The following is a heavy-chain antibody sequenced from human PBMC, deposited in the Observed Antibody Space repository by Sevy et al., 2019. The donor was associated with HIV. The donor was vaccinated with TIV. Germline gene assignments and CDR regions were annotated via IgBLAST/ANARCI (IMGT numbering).Heavy chain of an antibody. CDR1: GFIFSNYP. CDR2: ISYAATYK. Sequence: GGSLRLSCAASGFIFSNYPIHWVRQAPGKGLEWVAVISYAATYKYYADSVKGRFTISRDNSKNTLYLQMNSLRAEDTAVYYCARGPIQLRAFDIWGQGTLVTVSS. J-gene: IGHJ3*02. CDR3: ARGPIQLRAFDI. D-gene: IGHD5-18*01. V-gene: IGHV3-30*04.